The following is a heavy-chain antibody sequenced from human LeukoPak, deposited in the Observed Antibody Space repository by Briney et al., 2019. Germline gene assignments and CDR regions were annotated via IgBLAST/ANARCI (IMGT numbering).Heavy chain of an antibody. CDR3: AGVPTGARIGGFGFDP. Sequence: ASVKVSCKASGYTFTSYDINWVRQATGQGLEWMGWMNPNSGNTGYAQKFQGRVTMTRNTSISTAYMELSSLRSEDTAVYYCAGVPTGARIGGFGFDPWGQGTLVTVSS. V-gene: IGHV1-8*01. CDR1: GYTFTSYD. J-gene: IGHJ5*02. CDR2: MNPNSGNT. D-gene: IGHD2-8*02.